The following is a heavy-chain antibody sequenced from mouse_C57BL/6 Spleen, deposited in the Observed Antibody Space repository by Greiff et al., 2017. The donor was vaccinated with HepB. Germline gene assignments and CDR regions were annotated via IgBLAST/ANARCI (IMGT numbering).Heavy chain of an antibody. CDR2: IRLKSDNYAT. D-gene: IGHD2-1*01. V-gene: IGHV6-3*01. CDR3: TVGNPRAMDY. CDR1: GFTFSNYW. Sequence: EVMLVESGGGLVQPGGSMKLSCVASGFTFSNYWMNWVRQSPEKGLEWVAQIRLKSDNYATHYAESVKGRFTISRDDSKSSVYLQMNNLRAEDTGIYYCTVGNPRAMDYWGQGTSVTVSS. J-gene: IGHJ4*01.